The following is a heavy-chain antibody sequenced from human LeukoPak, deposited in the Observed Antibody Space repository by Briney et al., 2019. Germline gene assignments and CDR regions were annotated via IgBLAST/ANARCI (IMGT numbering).Heavy chain of an antibody. CDR2: IYYSGST. J-gene: IGHJ4*02. CDR1: GGSISSSSYY. CDR3: ARQLGYCSSTSCEITDY. V-gene: IGHV4-39*01. D-gene: IGHD2-2*01. Sequence: SETLSLTCTVSGGSISSSSYYWGWIRQPPGKGLEWIGSIYYSGSTYYNPSLKSRASISVDTSKNQFPLKLSSVTAADTAVYYCARQLGYCSSTSCEITDYWGQGTLVTVSS.